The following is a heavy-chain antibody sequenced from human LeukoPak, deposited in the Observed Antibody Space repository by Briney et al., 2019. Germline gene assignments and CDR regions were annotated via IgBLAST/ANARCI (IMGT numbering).Heavy chain of an antibody. CDR1: GGSISSSRYY. V-gene: IGHV4-39*01. D-gene: IGHD4-17*01. Sequence: SETLSLTCTVSGGSISSSRYYWGWIRQSPGKGLAWIGSLFYSGGTYYNPSFKSRVAMSVDTSKNQFSLKLTSVTAADTAVYYCARLSGDYKCYFDHWGQGTLVTVSS. CDR2: LFYSGGT. CDR3: ARLSGDYKCYFDH. J-gene: IGHJ4*02.